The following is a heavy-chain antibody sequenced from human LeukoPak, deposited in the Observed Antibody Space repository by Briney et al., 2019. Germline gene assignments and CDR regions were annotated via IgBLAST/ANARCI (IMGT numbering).Heavy chain of an antibody. Sequence: ASVKVSCKASGYTFTSYGISWVRQAPGQGLEWMGWISAYNGNTNYAQKLRGRVTMTTDTSTSTAYMELRSLRSDDTAVYYCARDRGVDYYDSSGYPDYWGQGTLVTVSS. CDR3: ARDRGVDYYDSSGYPDY. CDR2: ISAYNGNT. D-gene: IGHD3-22*01. CDR1: GYTFTSYG. V-gene: IGHV1-18*01. J-gene: IGHJ4*02.